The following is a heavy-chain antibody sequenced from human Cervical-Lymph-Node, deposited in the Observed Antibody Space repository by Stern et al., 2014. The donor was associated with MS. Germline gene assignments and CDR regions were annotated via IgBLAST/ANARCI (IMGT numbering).Heavy chain of an antibody. D-gene: IGHD1-26*01. CDR2: IRSKAYGGTT. CDR1: GFTFGDYA. Sequence: EVQLVESGGGLVKPGRSLRLSCTASGFTFGDYAMSWVRQAPGKGLEWVGFIRSKAYGGTTEYAASVKGRFTISRDDSKSIAYLQMNSLKTEDTAVYYCTRDSGSYLTYYFDYWGQGTLVTVSS. V-gene: IGHV3-49*04. CDR3: TRDSGSYLTYYFDY. J-gene: IGHJ4*02.